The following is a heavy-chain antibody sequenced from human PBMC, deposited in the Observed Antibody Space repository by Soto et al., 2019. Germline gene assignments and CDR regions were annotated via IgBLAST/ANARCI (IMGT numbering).Heavy chain of an antibody. Sequence: LRLSCAASGFTFSSYAMHWVRQAPGKGLEWVAVVSYDGSNKYYADSVKGRFTISRDNSKNTLYLQMNSLRAEDTAVYYCARDPSMIVVVTIALDYWGQGTLVTVSS. CDR1: GFTFSSYA. CDR3: ARDPSMIVVVTIALDY. V-gene: IGHV3-30-3*01. CDR2: VSYDGSNK. J-gene: IGHJ4*02. D-gene: IGHD3-22*01.